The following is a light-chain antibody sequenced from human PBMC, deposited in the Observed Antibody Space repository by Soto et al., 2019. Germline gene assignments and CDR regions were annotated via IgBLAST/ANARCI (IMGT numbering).Light chain of an antibody. Sequence: QSVLTQPASVSGSPGQSITISCTGTSSDVGSYNLVSWYQQHPGKAPKLMIYEVSERPSGVSNRSSGSKSGNTASLTISGLQAEDEADYYCCSYAGSSTLVFGGGTKVTVL. CDR3: CSYAGSSTLV. CDR1: SSDVGSYNL. CDR2: EVS. J-gene: IGLJ3*02. V-gene: IGLV2-23*02.